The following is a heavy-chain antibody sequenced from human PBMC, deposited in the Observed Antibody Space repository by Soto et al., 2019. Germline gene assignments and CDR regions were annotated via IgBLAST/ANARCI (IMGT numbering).Heavy chain of an antibody. Sequence: EVQLVESGGGLVKPGGSLRLSCAASGFTFSSYSMNWVRQAPGKGLEWVSSISSSSSYIYYADSVKGRFTISRDNAKNALYLQMNSLRAEDTAVYYFARLTSSDSSGYYCYWGQGTLVTVSS. CDR3: ARLTSSDSSGYYCY. CDR2: ISSSSSYI. V-gene: IGHV3-21*01. CDR1: GFTFSSYS. D-gene: IGHD3-22*01. J-gene: IGHJ4*02.